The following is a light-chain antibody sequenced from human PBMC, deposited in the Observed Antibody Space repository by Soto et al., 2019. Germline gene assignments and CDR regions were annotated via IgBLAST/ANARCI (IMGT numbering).Light chain of an antibody. CDR2: DVS. CDR3: SSYAGSSLV. CDR1: SSDVGGYNY. V-gene: IGLV2-8*01. Sequence: QSVLTQPPSASGSPGQSVTISCTGTSSDVGGYNYVSWYQQHSGKAPKLIIYDVSKRPSGVPDRFSGSKSGTTASLTVSGLLAEDEANYCCSSYAGSSLVFGTGTKVSVL. J-gene: IGLJ1*01.